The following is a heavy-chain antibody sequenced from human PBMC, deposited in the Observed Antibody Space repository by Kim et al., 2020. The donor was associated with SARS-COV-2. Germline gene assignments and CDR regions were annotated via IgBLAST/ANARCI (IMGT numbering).Heavy chain of an antibody. J-gene: IGHJ6*02. Sequence: SVKVSCKASGGTFSTYAISWVRQAPGQGLEWMGRIIPILGIANYAQKFQGRVTITADKSTSTAYMELSSLRSEDMAVYYCARAYGSGSHNYYYGMDVWGQGTTVTVSS. CDR1: GGTFSTYA. D-gene: IGHD3-10*01. V-gene: IGHV1-69*04. CDR3: ARAYGSGSHNYYYGMDV. CDR2: IIPILGIA.